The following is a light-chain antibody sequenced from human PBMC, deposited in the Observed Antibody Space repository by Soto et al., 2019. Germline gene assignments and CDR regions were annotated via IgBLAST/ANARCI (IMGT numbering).Light chain of an antibody. Sequence: DIVMTQSPLSLPVTPAEPASISCRSSQSLLDSNGYNYLDWYLQKPGQSTQMLIYLGSNRASGVPDRFSGSGSGTEFTLKISRVEAEDVGIYYCMQGLQSPLTVVGGTKVEIK. V-gene: IGKV2-28*01. CDR1: QSLLDSNGYNY. CDR2: LGS. J-gene: IGKJ4*01. CDR3: MQGLQSPLT.